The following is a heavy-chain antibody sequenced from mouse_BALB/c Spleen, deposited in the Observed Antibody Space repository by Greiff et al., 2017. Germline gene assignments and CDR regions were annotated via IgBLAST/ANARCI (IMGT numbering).Heavy chain of an antibody. V-gene: IGHV14-1*02. Sequence: EVQLQQSGAELVRPGALVKLSCKASGFNIKDYYMHWVKQRPEQGLEWIGWIDPETGNTIYDPKFQGKASITADTSSNTAYLQLSSLTSEDTAVYYCARSSTLITRAWFAFGGQGALVAVSA. D-gene: IGHD2-4*01. CDR3: ARSSTLITRAWFAF. J-gene: IGHJ3*01. CDR2: IDPETGNT. CDR1: GFNIKDYY.